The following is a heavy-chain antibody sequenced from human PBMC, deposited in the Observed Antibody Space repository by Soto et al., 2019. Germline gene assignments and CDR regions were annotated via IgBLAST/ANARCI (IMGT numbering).Heavy chain of an antibody. V-gene: IGHV1-69*01. D-gene: IGHD3-3*01. CDR1: GGTFSSYA. CDR2: IIPIFGTA. Sequence: QVQLVQSGAEVKKPGSSVKVSCKASGGTFSSYAISWVRQAPGQGLEWMGGIIPIFGTANYAQKFQGRVTITADESTSTAYMELSSLRSEDTAVDYCAGKDTMFGVVTWFDPWGQGTLVTVSS. CDR3: AGKDTMFGVVTWFDP. J-gene: IGHJ5*02.